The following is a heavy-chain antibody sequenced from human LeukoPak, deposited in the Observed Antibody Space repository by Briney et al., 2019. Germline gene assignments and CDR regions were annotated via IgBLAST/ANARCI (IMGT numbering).Heavy chain of an antibody. J-gene: IGHJ4*02. CDR3: AKLLATSTYYYDSSGYFDFDY. D-gene: IGHD3-22*01. CDR2: ISYDGSNK. Sequence: GGSLRLSCAASGFTFSSYGMHWVRQAPGKGLEWVAVISYDGSNKYYADSVKGRFTISRDNSENTLYLQMNSLRAEDTAVYYCAKLLATSTYYYDSSGYFDFDYWGQGTLVTVSP. V-gene: IGHV3-30*18. CDR1: GFTFSSYG.